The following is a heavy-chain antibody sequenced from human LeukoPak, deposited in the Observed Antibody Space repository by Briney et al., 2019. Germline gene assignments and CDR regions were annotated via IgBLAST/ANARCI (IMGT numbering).Heavy chain of an antibody. CDR3: ARGVSGVTPP. CDR1: GSTFTSYD. CDR2: INTNNGNT. J-gene: IGHJ5*02. Sequence: ASVKVSRKTSGSTFTSYDISWVRQPPGQGPEWLGWINTNNGNTHYAQSLQDRVTLTTDTSTSTAYMELRSLKSDDTAIYYCARGVSGVTPPWGQGTLVIVSS. V-gene: IGHV1-18*01. D-gene: IGHD4-23*01.